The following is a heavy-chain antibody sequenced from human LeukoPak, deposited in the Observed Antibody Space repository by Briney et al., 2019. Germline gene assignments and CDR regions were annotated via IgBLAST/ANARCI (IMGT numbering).Heavy chain of an antibody. CDR2: INHSGST. CDR3: ARQDVGTGYDTTD. D-gene: IGHD1-14*01. Sequence: SETLSLTCAVYGGSFSGYYWSWIRQPPGKGLEWIGEINHSGSTNYNPSLKSRVTISVDTSKNQFSLKLSSVTAADTAVYYCARQDVGTGYDTTDWGQGTLVTVSS. CDR1: GGSFSGYY. V-gene: IGHV4-34*01. J-gene: IGHJ4*02.